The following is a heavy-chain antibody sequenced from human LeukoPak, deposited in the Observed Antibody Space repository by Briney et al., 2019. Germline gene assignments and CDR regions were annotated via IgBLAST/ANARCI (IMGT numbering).Heavy chain of an antibody. J-gene: IGHJ4*02. CDR2: ISGSGGST. Sequence: GGSLRLSCAASGFTVSSNYMSWVRQAPGKGLEWVSAISGSGGSTYYADSVKGRFTISRDNSKNTLYLQMNSLRAEDTAVYYCAKGDSSGWYLLSYFDYWGQGTLVTVSS. CDR3: AKGDSSGWYLLSYFDY. V-gene: IGHV3-23*01. CDR1: GFTVSSNY. D-gene: IGHD6-19*01.